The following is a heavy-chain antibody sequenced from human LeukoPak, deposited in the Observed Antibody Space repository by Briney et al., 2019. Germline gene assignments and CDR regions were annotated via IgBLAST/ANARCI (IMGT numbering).Heavy chain of an antibody. CDR1: GYTLTELS. CDR3: ARASWRSGTTFGKTAVILGYYYYYMDV. CDR2: FDPEDGET. J-gene: IGHJ6*03. D-gene: IGHD1-1*01. V-gene: IGHV1-24*01. Sequence: ASVKVPCKVSGYTLTELSMHWVRQAPGKGLEWMGGFDPEDGETIYAQKFQGRVTMTADTSTDTAYMELSSLRSEDTAVYYCARASWRSGTTFGKTAVILGYYYYYMDVWGNGTTVTISS.